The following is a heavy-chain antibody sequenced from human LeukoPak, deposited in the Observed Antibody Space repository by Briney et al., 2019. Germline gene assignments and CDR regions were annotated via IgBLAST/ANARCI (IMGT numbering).Heavy chain of an antibody. D-gene: IGHD2/OR15-2a*01. V-gene: IGHV3-7*05. CDR2: IKQDGTDK. Sequence: GGSLRLSCAASGFTFSSYWMSWVRQAPGKGLEWVANIKQDGTDKYYVDSVKGRFTISRDDAKTSLYLQMNSLRAEDTAVYYCARETFMDVWGQGTTVTVSS. CDR1: GFTFSSYW. CDR3: ARETFMDV. J-gene: IGHJ6*02.